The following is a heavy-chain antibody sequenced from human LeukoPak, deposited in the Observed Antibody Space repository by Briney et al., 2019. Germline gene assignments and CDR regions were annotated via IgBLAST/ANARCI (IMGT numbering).Heavy chain of an antibody. J-gene: IGHJ4*02. V-gene: IGHV4-34*01. Sequence: SETLSFTCAVYGGSFSGYYWSWIRQPPGKGLEWIGEINHSGSTNYNPSLKSRVTISVDTSKNQFSLKLSSVTAADTAVYYCARAPDTYYFDYWGQGTLVTVSS. D-gene: IGHD3-16*01. CDR1: GGSFSGYY. CDR2: INHSGST. CDR3: ARAPDTYYFDY.